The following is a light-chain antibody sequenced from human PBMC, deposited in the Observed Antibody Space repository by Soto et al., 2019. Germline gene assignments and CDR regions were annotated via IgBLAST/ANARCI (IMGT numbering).Light chain of an antibody. J-gene: IGKJ1*01. Sequence: GDRDTITCRASRSISNWLAWYQQKPGKAPKLLIYDASSLERGVPSRFSGSGSGTEFTLTIRSLQPDDFATYYCQRCNGYSKTSGQRTKVDIK. CDR2: DAS. V-gene: IGKV1-5*01. CDR3: QRCNGYSKT. CDR1: RSISNW.